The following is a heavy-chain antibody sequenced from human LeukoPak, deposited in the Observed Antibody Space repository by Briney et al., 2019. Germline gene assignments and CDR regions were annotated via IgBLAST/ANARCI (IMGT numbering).Heavy chain of an antibody. CDR2: ISGNGAGT. Sequence: GXSLRLSCAASGFTFSIYAMSWVRQAPGRGLEWVSSISGNGAGTFYADSVKGRFTISRDNSKNTLFLQMNSLRAEDSAIYYCAKDRPNYYDSSGHYYRRNGDYWGQGTLVTVSS. J-gene: IGHJ4*02. CDR3: AKDRPNYYDSSGHYYRRNGDY. D-gene: IGHD3-22*01. CDR1: GFTFSIYA. V-gene: IGHV3-23*01.